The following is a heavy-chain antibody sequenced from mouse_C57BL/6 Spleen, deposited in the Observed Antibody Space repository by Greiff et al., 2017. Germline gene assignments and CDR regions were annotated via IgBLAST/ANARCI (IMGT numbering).Heavy chain of an antibody. CDR3: AKTTVVATDAMDY. CDR1: GYTFTSYW. Sequence: QVQLKQSGAELVKPGASVKLSCKASGYTFTSYWMHWVKQRPGQGLEWIGMIHPNSGSTNYNEKFKSKATLTVDKSSSTAYMQLSSLTSEDSAVYYCAKTTVVATDAMDYWGQGTSVTVSS. D-gene: IGHD1-1*01. V-gene: IGHV1-64*01. CDR2: IHPNSGST. J-gene: IGHJ4*01.